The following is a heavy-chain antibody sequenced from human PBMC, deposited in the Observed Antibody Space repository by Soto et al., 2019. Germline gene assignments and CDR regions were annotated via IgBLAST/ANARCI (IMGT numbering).Heavy chain of an antibody. CDR3: AKDYTPYYYDSSGLLLNTFDI. D-gene: IGHD3-22*01. CDR1: GFTFSSYA. Sequence: GGSLRLSCAASGFTFSSYAMSWVRQAPGKGLERVSAISGSGGSTYYADSVKGRFTISRDNSKNTLYLQMNSLRAEDTAVYYCAKDYTPYYYDSSGLLLNTFDIWGQGTMVTVSS. J-gene: IGHJ3*02. V-gene: IGHV3-23*01. CDR2: ISGSGGST.